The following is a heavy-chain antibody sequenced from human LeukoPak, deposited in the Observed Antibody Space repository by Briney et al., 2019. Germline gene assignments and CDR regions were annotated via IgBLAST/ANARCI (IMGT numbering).Heavy chain of an antibody. CDR1: GGSFSGYY. V-gene: IGHV4-34*01. J-gene: IGHJ5*02. Sequence: SETLSLTCAVYGGSFSGYYWSWIRQPPGKGLEWIGEINHSGSTNYNPSLKSRVTISVDTSKNQFSLKLSSVTAADTAVYYCARFRSSSGWFDPWGQGTLVTVSS. CDR2: INHSGST. D-gene: IGHD6-13*01. CDR3: ARFRSSSGWFDP.